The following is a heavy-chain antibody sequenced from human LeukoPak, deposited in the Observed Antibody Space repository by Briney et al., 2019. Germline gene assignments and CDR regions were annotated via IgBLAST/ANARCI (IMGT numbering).Heavy chain of an antibody. CDR2: ISSSSSTI. CDR1: GFTFSSYS. D-gene: IGHD6-19*01. CDR3: ARGPVAGIYYYGMDV. J-gene: IGHJ6*02. V-gene: IGHV3-48*01. Sequence: GGSLRLSCAASGFTFSSYSMNWVRQAPGKGLEWVSYISSSSSTIYYADSVKGRFTISRDNAKNSLYLQMNSLRAEDTAVYYCARGPVAGIYYYGMDVWGQGTTVTVSS.